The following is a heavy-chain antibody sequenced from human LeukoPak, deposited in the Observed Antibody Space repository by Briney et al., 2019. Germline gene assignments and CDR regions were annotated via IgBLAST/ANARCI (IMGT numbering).Heavy chain of an antibody. V-gene: IGHV4-59*08. CDR1: GGSISSYY. CDR3: ARRSGSGWYIDY. J-gene: IGHJ4*02. D-gene: IGHD6-19*01. Sequence: PSETLSLICTVSGGSISSYYWSWIRQPPAKGLEWIGYIYYSGSTSYNPSLKSRVTISLDTSKNQFSLELSSVSAADTALYYCARRSGSGWYIDYWGQGTLVTVSS. CDR2: IYYSGST.